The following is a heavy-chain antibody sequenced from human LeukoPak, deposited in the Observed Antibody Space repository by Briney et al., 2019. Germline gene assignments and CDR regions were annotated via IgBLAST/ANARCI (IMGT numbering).Heavy chain of an antibody. V-gene: IGHV3-21*01. D-gene: IGHD6-13*01. CDR3: ARYPSSSWYGFGYFDY. Sequence: GGSLRLSCAASGFSFSRYSMNWVRQAPGKGLEWVSLISTSSSYIDYADSVKGRFTISRDNAKNLLYLQMNSLRAEDTAVYYCARYPSSSWYGFGYFDYWGQGTLVTVSS. CDR2: ISTSSSYI. CDR1: GFSFSRYS. J-gene: IGHJ4*02.